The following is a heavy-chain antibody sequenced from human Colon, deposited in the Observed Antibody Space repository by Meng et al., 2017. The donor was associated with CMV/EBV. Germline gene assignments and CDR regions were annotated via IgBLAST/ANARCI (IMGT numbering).Heavy chain of an antibody. J-gene: IGHJ5*02. D-gene: IGHD2-2*01. V-gene: IGHV1-46*01. CDR2: INPNGGTT. CDR1: GYTFTNYY. Sequence: ASVKVSCKASGYTFTNYYMHWVRQAPGHGLEWMGIINPNGGTTTYEKKFQGRVTMTRDTSTTTVYLDLSSLRSEDTAVYYCARGPSKVIVVVPAARGWWFDPWGQGTLVTVSS. CDR3: ARGPSKVIVVVPAARGWWFDP.